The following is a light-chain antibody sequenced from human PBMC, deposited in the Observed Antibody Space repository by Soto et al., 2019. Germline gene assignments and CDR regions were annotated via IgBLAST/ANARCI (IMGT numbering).Light chain of an antibody. CDR3: QSYDSSLSVSYV. V-gene: IGLV1-40*01. Sequence: QSVLTQPPSVSGAPGQRVTISCTGSSSNIGAGYDVHWYQQRPGTAPKLLIYGNKNRPSVVPDRFSGSKSGTSASLAITGLQAEDEADYYCQSYDSSLSVSYVFGTGTKLTVL. J-gene: IGLJ1*01. CDR2: GNK. CDR1: SSNIGAGYD.